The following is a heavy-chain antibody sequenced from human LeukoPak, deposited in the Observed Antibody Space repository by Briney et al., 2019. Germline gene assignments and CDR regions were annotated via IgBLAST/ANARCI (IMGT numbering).Heavy chain of an antibody. Sequence: GGSLRLSCAASGFTFSSYAMHWLRQAPGKGLEWVAVISYDGSNKYYADSVKGRFTISRDNSKNTLYLQMNSLRAEDTAVYYCVSDYWGQGTLVTVSS. CDR3: VSDY. V-gene: IGHV3-30-3*01. CDR1: GFTFSSYA. J-gene: IGHJ4*02. CDR2: ISYDGSNK.